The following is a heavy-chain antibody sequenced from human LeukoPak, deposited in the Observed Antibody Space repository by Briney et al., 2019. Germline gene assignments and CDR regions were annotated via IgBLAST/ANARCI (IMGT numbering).Heavy chain of an antibody. CDR3: AITRGRGQGKTGSACLV. CDR2: ISGSGGST. V-gene: IGHV3-23*01. D-gene: IGHD7-27*01. Sequence: PGGSLRLSCAASGFPFSSYAMSWVRQAPGKGLEWVSAISGSGGSTYYADSVKGRFTISRDNSKNTLYLQMNSLRAEDTAVYYCAITRGRGQGKTGSACLVWGQGTLVTVSS. J-gene: IGHJ4*02. CDR1: GFPFSSYA.